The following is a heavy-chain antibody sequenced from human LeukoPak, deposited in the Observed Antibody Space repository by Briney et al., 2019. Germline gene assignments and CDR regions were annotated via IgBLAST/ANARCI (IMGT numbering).Heavy chain of an antibody. Sequence: PSETLSLTCTVSGGSISSSSYYRGWIRQPPGKGLEWIGSIYYSGSTYYNPSLKSRVTISVDTSKNQFSLKLSSVTAADTAVYYCARRNYDILTGPAEFDYWGQGTLVTVSS. V-gene: IGHV4-39*01. CDR1: GGSISSSSYY. D-gene: IGHD3-9*01. CDR2: IYYSGST. J-gene: IGHJ4*02. CDR3: ARRNYDILTGPAEFDY.